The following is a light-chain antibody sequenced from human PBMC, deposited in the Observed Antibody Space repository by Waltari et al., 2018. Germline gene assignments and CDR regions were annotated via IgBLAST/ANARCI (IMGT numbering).Light chain of an antibody. V-gene: IGKV3-20*01. CDR2: DAS. CDR3: QKYGTLPAT. Sequence: EIVFTQSPGTLSLSPGERATLSCRASQSVSRTLAWYQQKPGQAPRLLIYDASIRATGIPDRFSGSGSGTDFSLIISRLEPEDFAVYYCQKYGTLPATFGQGTKVEIK. J-gene: IGKJ1*01. CDR1: QSVSRT.